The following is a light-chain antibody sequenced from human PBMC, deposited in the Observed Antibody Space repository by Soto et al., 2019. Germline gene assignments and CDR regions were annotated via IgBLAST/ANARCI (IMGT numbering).Light chain of an antibody. CDR1: ASNIGSKT. V-gene: IGLV1-44*01. Sequence: QSVLTQPPSASGSPGQRVSISCSGIASNIGSKTVDWYQQLPGTAPQLLTHRNFQRPSGVPARFSASTSGISASLAITALQSEDEADYYCAAWDNSLDAYVFGSGTKVTAL. CDR3: AAWDNSLDAYV. J-gene: IGLJ1*01. CDR2: RNF.